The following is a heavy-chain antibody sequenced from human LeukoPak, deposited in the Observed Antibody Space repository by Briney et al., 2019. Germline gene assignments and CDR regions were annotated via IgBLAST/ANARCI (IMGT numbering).Heavy chain of an antibody. CDR2: ISAYNGHT. V-gene: IGHV1-18*01. Sequence: ASVKVSCKASGYTFTSYGISWVRQAPGQGLEWMGWISAYNGHTNYAQKLQGRVTMTTDTSTSTAYMELRSLRSDDTAVYYCARDYGIVVVPAAMQRAYYYGMDVWGQGTTVTVSS. J-gene: IGHJ6*02. CDR1: GYTFTSYG. CDR3: ARDYGIVVVPAAMQRAYYYGMDV. D-gene: IGHD2-2*01.